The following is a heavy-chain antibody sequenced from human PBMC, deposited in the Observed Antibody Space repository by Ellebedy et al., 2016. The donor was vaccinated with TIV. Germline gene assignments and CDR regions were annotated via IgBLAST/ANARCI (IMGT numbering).Heavy chain of an antibody. V-gene: IGHV4-61*05. Sequence: GSLRLXCTVSGGSISSSSYYWGWIRQPPGKGLEWIGYIYYSGSTNYNPSLKSRVTISVDTSKNQFSLKLSSVTAADTAVYYCAGRGDYDILTEDVWGKGTTVTVSS. D-gene: IGHD3-9*01. CDR1: GGSISSSSYY. J-gene: IGHJ6*04. CDR2: IYYSGST. CDR3: AGRGDYDILTEDV.